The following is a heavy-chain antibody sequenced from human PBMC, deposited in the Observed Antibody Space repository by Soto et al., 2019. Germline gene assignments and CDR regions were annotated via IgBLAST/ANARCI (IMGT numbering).Heavy chain of an antibody. CDR3: AKDGITIFGVASYYFDY. D-gene: IGHD3-3*01. CDR2: ISYDGSNK. Sequence: GGSLRLSCAASGFTFSSYGMHWVRQAPGKGLEWVAVISYDGSNKYYADSVKGRFTISTDNSKNTLYLQMNSLRAEDTAVYYCAKDGITIFGVASYYFDYWGQGTLVTVSS. CDR1: GFTFSSYG. J-gene: IGHJ4*02. V-gene: IGHV3-30*18.